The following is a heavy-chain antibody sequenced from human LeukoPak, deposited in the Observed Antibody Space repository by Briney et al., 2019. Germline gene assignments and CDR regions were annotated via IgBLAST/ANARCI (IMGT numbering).Heavy chain of an antibody. Sequence: PSETLSLTCTVSGGSISSYYWSWIRQPPGKGLEWIGYIYYSGSTNYNPSLKSRVTISLDTSKKQFSLKLTSVTAADTAVYYCARDGGITMVRGVILPDYWGQGTLVSVSS. V-gene: IGHV4-59*12. CDR2: IYYSGST. D-gene: IGHD3-10*01. J-gene: IGHJ4*02. CDR1: GGSISSYY. CDR3: ARDGGITMVRGVILPDY.